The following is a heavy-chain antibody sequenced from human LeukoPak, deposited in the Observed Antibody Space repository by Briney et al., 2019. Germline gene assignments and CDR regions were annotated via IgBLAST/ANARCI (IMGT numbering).Heavy chain of an antibody. D-gene: IGHD3-3*01. J-gene: IGHJ3*02. V-gene: IGHV3-74*01. CDR1: GFTFSSYW. CDR3: ARDDGEVEDITIFGVVSSAAFDI. CDR2: INTDGSST. Sequence: GGSLRLSCAASGFTFSSYWMHWVRQAPGKGLVWVSRINTDGSSTSYADSVKGRFTISRDNAKNTLYLQMNSLRAEDTAVYYCARDDGEVEDITIFGVVSSAAFDIWGQGTMVTVSS.